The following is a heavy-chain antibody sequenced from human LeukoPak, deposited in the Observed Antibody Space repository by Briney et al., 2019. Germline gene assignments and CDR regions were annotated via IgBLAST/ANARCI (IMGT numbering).Heavy chain of an antibody. V-gene: IGHV1-18*01. Sequence: ASVKVSCKASGYTFTSYGISWVRQAPGQGLEWMGWISAYNGNTNYAQKLQGRVATTTDTSTSTAYMELRSLRSEDTAVYYCARAGRGYSYVQQYYFDYWGQGTLVTVSS. CDR3: ARAGRGYSYVQQYYFDY. CDR2: ISAYNGNT. D-gene: IGHD5-18*01. J-gene: IGHJ4*02. CDR1: GYTFTSYG.